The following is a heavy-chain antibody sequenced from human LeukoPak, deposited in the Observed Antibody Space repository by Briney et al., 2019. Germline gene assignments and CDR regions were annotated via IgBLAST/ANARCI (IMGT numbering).Heavy chain of an antibody. CDR2: MNPNSGNT. J-gene: IGHJ6*03. CDR1: GYTFTSYG. CDR3: ARDKRYCSSTSCYYYYYYMDV. Sequence: ASVKVSCKASGYTFTSYGISWVRQATGQGLEWMGWMNPNSGNTGYAQKFQGRATITRNTSISTAYMELSSLRSEDTAVYYCARDKRYCSSTSCYYYYYYMDVWGKGTTVTVSS. V-gene: IGHV1-8*03. D-gene: IGHD2-2*01.